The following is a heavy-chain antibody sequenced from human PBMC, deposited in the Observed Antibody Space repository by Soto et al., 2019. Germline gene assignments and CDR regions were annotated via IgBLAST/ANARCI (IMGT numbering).Heavy chain of an antibody. CDR1: GFTFSSYS. CDR3: ARDMRKDYYGSGSYYNRYYYYGMDV. V-gene: IGHV3-21*01. Sequence: GGSLRLSCAASGFTFSSYSMNWVRQAPGKGLEWVSSISSSSSYIYYADSVKGRFTISRDNAKNSLYLQMNSLRAEDTAVYYCARDMRKDYYGSGSYYNRYYYYGMDVWGQGTTVTVSS. D-gene: IGHD3-10*01. CDR2: ISSSSSYI. J-gene: IGHJ6*02.